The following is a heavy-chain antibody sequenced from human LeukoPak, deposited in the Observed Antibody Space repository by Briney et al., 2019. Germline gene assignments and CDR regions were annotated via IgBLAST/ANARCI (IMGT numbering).Heavy chain of an antibody. J-gene: IGHJ4*02. CDR2: IYSGGST. D-gene: IGHD5-12*01. CDR1: GFTFSSNY. Sequence: GGSLRLSCAASGFTFSSNYMSWVRQAPGKGLEWVSVIYSGGSTYYADSVKGRFTISRDNSKNTLYLQMNSLRAEDTAVYYCVSLNPPKGSGYEDYWGQGTLVTVSS. V-gene: IGHV3-66*01. CDR3: VSLNPPKGSGYEDY.